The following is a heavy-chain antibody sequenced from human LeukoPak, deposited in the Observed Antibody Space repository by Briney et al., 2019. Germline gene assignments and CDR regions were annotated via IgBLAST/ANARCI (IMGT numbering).Heavy chain of an antibody. J-gene: IGHJ4*02. D-gene: IGHD6-13*01. V-gene: IGHV4-39*01. CDR3: ARLLAAAGKGDYFDY. Sequence: PSETLSLTCTVSGGSISSSSYYCGWIRQPPGKGRGCVGSIYYSGRTYYNPSLKSRVTISVDTSKNQFSLELSSVTAADTAVYYCARLLAAAGKGDYFDYWGQGTLVTVSS. CDR2: IYYSGRT. CDR1: GGSISSSSYY.